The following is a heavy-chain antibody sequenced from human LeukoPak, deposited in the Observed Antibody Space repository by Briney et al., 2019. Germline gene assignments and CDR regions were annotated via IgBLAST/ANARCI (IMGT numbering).Heavy chain of an antibody. CDR2: IYHSGST. Sequence: SQTLSLTCTVSGGSISNGGYYWSWIRQPPGKGLEWIGYIYHSGSTYYNPSLKSRVTISADRSKNQFSLKLSSVTAADTAVYYCARDRGDYDSDYWGQGTLVTVSS. D-gene: IGHD3-3*01. J-gene: IGHJ4*02. V-gene: IGHV4-30-2*01. CDR1: GGSISNGGYY. CDR3: ARDRGDYDSDY.